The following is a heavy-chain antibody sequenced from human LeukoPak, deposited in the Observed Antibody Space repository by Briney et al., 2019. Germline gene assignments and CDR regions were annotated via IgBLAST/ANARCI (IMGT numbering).Heavy chain of an antibody. V-gene: IGHV3-7*01. CDR3: AISGGITMVRGVRLNDY. J-gene: IGHJ4*02. CDR2: IKQDGSEK. CDR1: GFTFSSYW. D-gene: IGHD3-10*01. Sequence: GGSLRLSCAASGFTFSSYWMSWVRQAPGKGLEWVANIKQDGSEKYYVDSVKGRFTISRDNAKNSLYLQMNSLRAEDTAVYYCAISGGITMVRGVRLNDYWGQGTLVTVSS.